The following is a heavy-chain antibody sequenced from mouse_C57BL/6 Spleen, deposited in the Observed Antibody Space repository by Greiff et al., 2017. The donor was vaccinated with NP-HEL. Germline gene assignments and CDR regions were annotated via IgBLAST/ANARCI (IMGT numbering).Heavy chain of an antibody. CDR2: IYPGDGDT. D-gene: IGHD3-3*01. CDR1: GYAFSSSW. CDR3: ARRGLHYFDY. J-gene: IGHJ2*01. Sequence: QVQLQQSGAELVKPGASVKISCKASGYAFSSSWMNWVKQRPGKGLEWIGRIYPGDGDTNYNGKFKGKATLTADKSSSTAYMQLSSLTSEDSAVYFCARRGLHYFDYWGQGTTLTVSS. V-gene: IGHV1-82*01.